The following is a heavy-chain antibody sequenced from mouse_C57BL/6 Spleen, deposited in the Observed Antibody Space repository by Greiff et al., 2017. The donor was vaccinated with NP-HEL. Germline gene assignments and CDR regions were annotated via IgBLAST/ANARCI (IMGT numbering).Heavy chain of an antibody. CDR1: GFTFSDAW. V-gene: IGHV6-6*01. Sequence: EVKLEESGGGLVQPGGSMKLSCAASGFTFSDAWMDWVRQSPETGLEWVAEIRNKANNHATYYAESVKGRFTISRDDSKSSVYLQMNSLRAEDTGIYYCTRDGGVVATDYAMDYWGQGTSVTVSS. CDR3: TRDGGVVATDYAMDY. J-gene: IGHJ4*01. D-gene: IGHD1-1*01. CDR2: IRNKANNHAT.